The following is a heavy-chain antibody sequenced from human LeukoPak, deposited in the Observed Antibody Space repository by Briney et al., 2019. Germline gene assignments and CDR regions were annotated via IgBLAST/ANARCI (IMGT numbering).Heavy chain of an antibody. V-gene: IGHV3-23*01. Sequence: GGSLRLSCAASGFTFSSCAMSWVRQAPGKGLEWVSASSGSGGSTYYADSVKGRFTISRDNSKNTLYLQMNSLRAEDTAVYYCANIVVVPAAIGYWGQGTLVTVSS. CDR3: ANIVVVPAAIGY. D-gene: IGHD2-2*02. CDR2: SSGSGGST. CDR1: GFTFSSCA. J-gene: IGHJ4*02.